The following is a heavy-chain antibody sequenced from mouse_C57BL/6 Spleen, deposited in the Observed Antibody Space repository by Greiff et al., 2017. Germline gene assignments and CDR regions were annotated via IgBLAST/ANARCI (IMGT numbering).Heavy chain of an antibody. V-gene: IGHV5-6*01. CDR2: ISSGGSYT. D-gene: IGHD3-2*02. J-gene: IGHJ2*01. Sequence: EVKLQESGGDLVKPGGSLKLSCAASGFTFSSYGMSWVRQTPDKRLEWVATISSGGSYTYYPDSVKGRFTISRDNAKNTLYLQMSSLKSEDTAMYYCARHYSSGYSLDYWGQGTTLTVSS. CDR3: ARHYSSGYSLDY. CDR1: GFTFSSYG.